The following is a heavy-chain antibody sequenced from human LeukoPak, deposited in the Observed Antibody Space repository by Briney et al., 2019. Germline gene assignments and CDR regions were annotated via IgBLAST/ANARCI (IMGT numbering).Heavy chain of an antibody. CDR2: INPNSGVT. V-gene: IGHV1-2*02. D-gene: IGHD5-18*01. Sequence: GASVTVSCKASRYTFTGYYMHWVRQAPGQGLEWMGWINPNSGVTDYAQNFQGRVTITRDTSISTAYVELSRLRSDDTAVYYCARGTGEGYTYGRYYFDYWGQGTLVTVSS. CDR1: RYTFTGYY. J-gene: IGHJ4*02. CDR3: ARGTGEGYTYGRYYFDY.